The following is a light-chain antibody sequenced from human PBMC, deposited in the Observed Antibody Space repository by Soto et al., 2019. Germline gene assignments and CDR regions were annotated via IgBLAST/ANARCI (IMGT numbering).Light chain of an antibody. CDR2: GNI. Sequence: QSVLTRPPSESEAPGQRVTISCTRSSSDIGAGYDVHWYQQLPGTVLKLLIYGNIHRPSGVPDRFSRFKSGPSASLAMTGLQAEDEAYYYCQSCVSSVSRSGIFGTGTKVTLL. J-gene: IGLJ1*01. V-gene: IGLV1-40*01. CDR3: QSCVSSVSRSGI. CDR1: SSDIGAGYD.